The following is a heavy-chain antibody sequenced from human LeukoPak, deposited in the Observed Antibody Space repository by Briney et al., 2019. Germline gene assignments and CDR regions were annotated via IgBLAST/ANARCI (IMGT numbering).Heavy chain of an antibody. J-gene: IGHJ4*02. CDR2: ISGYST. CDR3: ARGSGDY. V-gene: IGHV3-23*01. D-gene: IGHD3-10*01. Sequence: GGSLRLSCAASGFTFSSYGMSWVRQAPGKGLEWVSAISGYSTYYADSVKGRFTISRDNSKNTLYLQMNSLRAEDTAVYYCARGSGDYWGQGTLVTVSS. CDR1: GFTFSSYG.